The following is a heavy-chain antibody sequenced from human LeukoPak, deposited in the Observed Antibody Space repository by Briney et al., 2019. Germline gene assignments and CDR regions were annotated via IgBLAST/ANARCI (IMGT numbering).Heavy chain of an antibody. CDR2: ISVEGGLT. J-gene: IGHJ4*02. CDR1: GFTFGDYA. V-gene: IGHV3-43*02. D-gene: IGHD3-22*01. CDR3: AKEGHYYDSGGYYPRYFDY. Sequence: GGSLRLSCAASGFTFGDYAVHWVRQAPGQGLEWFSLISVEGGLTYYADSVKGRFTISRHNSKNSLYLQMNRLRTEDTALYYCAKEGHYYDSGGYYPRYFDYWGQGTLVTVSS.